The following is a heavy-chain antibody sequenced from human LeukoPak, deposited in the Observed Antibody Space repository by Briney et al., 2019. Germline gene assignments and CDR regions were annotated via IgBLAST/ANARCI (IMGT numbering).Heavy chain of an antibody. CDR1: GYTLSELS. D-gene: IGHD4-17*01. CDR2: FDPEDGET. CDR3: ARDASAGTTYYFDN. J-gene: IGHJ4*02. Sequence: GASVKVSCKVSGYTLSELSMHWVRQAPGKGLEWMGGFDPEDGETIYAQKFQGRVTMTEDTSTDTVFMEVSSLRSEDTAVYYCARDASAGTTYYFDNWGQGTLVTVSS. V-gene: IGHV1-24*01.